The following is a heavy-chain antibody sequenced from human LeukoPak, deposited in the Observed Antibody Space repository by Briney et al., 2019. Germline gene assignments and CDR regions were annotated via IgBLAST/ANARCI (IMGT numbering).Heavy chain of an antibody. Sequence: SETLSLTCTVSGGSISSSSYYWGWIRQPPGKGLEWIGIIYYSGSTYYNPSLKSRVTISVDTSKNQFALRLSSVTAADTAVYYCARGNGGPITFPSYWGKGILVIVSS. J-gene: IGHJ4*02. CDR3: ARGNGGPITFPSY. V-gene: IGHV4-39*06. D-gene: IGHD2/OR15-2a*01. CDR1: GGSISSSSYY. CDR2: IYYSGST.